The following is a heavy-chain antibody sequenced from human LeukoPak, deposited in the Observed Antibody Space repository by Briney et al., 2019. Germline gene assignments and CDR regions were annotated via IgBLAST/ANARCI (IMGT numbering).Heavy chain of an antibody. J-gene: IGHJ6*04. Sequence: ASVRVSCKASGYTFTGYYMNWVRQAPGQGLEWLGWINPYNGDTNYARKFQGTVSMTRDTSITTAYMELKRLRSDDTALYYCARALDLQGGGAYYYGLDVWGKGNTVTVSS. CDR2: INPYNGDT. CDR3: ARALDLQGGGAYYYGLDV. CDR1: GYTFTGYY. D-gene: IGHD3-16*01. V-gene: IGHV1-2*02.